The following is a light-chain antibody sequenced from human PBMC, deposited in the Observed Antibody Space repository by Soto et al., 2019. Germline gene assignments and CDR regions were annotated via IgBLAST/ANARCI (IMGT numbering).Light chain of an antibody. CDR3: APWDDSLTGVV. V-gene: IGLV1-47*01. Sequence: QSVLTQPPSASGTPGQRVTISCSGSSSNIGSNYVYWYQHLPGTAPKLLIYRNNQRPSGVPDRFSGSKSGTSASLAISGLRSEDEADYYCAPWDDSLTGVVFGGGTKVTVL. CDR2: RNN. J-gene: IGLJ2*01. CDR1: SSNIGSNY.